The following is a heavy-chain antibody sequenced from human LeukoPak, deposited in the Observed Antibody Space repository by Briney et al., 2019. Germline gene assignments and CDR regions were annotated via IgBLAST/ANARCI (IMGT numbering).Heavy chain of an antibody. Sequence: SETLSLTCTVSGGSISSYYWSWIRQPPGKGLEWIGSIYYSGSTNYNPSLKSRVTISVDTSKNQFSLKLSSVTAADTAIYYCARSYIAASGRDAFDIWGQGTMVTVSS. CDR1: GGSISSYY. V-gene: IGHV4-59*01. CDR2: IYYSGST. D-gene: IGHD6-13*01. J-gene: IGHJ3*02. CDR3: ARSYIAASGRDAFDI.